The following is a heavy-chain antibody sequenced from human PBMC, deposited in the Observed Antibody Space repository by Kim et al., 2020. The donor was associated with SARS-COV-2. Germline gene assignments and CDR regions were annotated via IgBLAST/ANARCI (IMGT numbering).Heavy chain of an antibody. CDR3: AKDDSSGYRPWYFFDY. CDR1: GFTFDDYA. D-gene: IGHD3-22*01. V-gene: IGHV3-9*01. CDR2: ISWNSGSI. J-gene: IGHJ4*02. Sequence: GGSLRLSCAASGFTFDDYAIHWVRQAPGKGLEWVSGISWNSGSIGYADSVKGRFTISRDNAKNSLYLQMNSLRAEDTALYYCAKDDSSGYRPWYFFDYWGQGTLVTVSS.